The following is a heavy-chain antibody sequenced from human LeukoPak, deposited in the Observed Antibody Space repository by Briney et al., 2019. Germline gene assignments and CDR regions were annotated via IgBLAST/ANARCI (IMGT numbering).Heavy chain of an antibody. Sequence: GGSLRLSCAASGFTLGNFAMNWVRQAPGKGLVWVTVISYDGSNKYYGDSVKGRFTISRDNSKNTLYLKMNSLRAEDTAVYYCAKEGSNGDFDYWGQGTLVTVS. D-gene: IGHD1-26*01. V-gene: IGHV3-30*18. CDR1: GFTLGNFA. J-gene: IGHJ4*02. CDR2: ISYDGSNK. CDR3: AKEGSNGDFDY.